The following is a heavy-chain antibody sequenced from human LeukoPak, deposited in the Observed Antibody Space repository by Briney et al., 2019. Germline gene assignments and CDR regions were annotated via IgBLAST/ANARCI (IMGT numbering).Heavy chain of an antibody. Sequence: GGSLRLSCAASGFTFSSYSMNWVRQAPGKGLEWVSVIYSGGSTLYADSVKGRFTISRDDSKNTLYLQMNSLRVEDTAVYYCARDLGVAAAYWGQGTLVTVSS. CDR1: GFTFSSYS. CDR3: ARDLGVAAAY. CDR2: IYSGGST. V-gene: IGHV3-53*01. J-gene: IGHJ4*02. D-gene: IGHD6-13*01.